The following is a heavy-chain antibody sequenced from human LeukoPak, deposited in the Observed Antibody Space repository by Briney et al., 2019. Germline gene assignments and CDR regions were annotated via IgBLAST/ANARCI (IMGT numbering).Heavy chain of an antibody. J-gene: IGHJ3*02. V-gene: IGHV4-31*03. Sequence: SETLSLTCTVSGGSISSGGYYWSWIRQHPGKGLEWIGYIYYSGSTYYNPSLKSRVTISVDTSKNQFSLKLSSVTAADTAVYYCARTRDSSGEQGTIDIWGQGTMVTVSS. CDR1: GGSISSGGYY. CDR3: ARTRDSSGEQGTIDI. CDR2: IYYSGST. D-gene: IGHD3-22*01.